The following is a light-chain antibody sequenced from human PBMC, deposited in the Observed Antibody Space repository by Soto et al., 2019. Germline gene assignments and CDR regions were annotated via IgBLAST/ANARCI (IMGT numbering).Light chain of an antibody. Sequence: DIQMTQSPSTLSASVGDRVTITCRASQSISNLLAWYQQKPGQAPKLLIYDASSLESGVPSRFSGSGSGTEFILTISSLQSEEFAVYYCQQYSNWPRTVGQGTKVDIK. V-gene: IGKV1-5*01. CDR2: DAS. CDR3: QQYSNWPRT. CDR1: QSISNL. J-gene: IGKJ1*01.